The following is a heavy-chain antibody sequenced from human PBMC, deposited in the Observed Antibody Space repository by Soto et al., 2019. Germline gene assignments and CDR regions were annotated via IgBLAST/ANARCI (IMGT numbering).Heavy chain of an antibody. CDR3: ARDQIFGVVIRWFDP. Sequence: PGGSLRLSCAASGFTFSSYWMSWVRQAPGKGLEWVANIKQDGSEKYYVDSVKGRFTISRDNAKNSLYLQMNSLRAEDTAVYYCARDQIFGVVIRWFDPWGQGTMVTVYS. V-gene: IGHV3-7*01. J-gene: IGHJ5*02. CDR2: IKQDGSEK. CDR1: GFTFSSYW. D-gene: IGHD3-3*01.